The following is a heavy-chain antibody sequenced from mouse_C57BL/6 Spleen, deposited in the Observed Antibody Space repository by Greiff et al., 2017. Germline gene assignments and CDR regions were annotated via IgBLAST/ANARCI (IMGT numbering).Heavy chain of an antibody. CDR2: IDPEDGET. CDR1: GFNIKDYY. Sequence: VQLQQSGAELVKPGASVKLSCTASGFNIKDYYMHWVKQRTEQGLEWIGRIDPEDGETKYAPKFQGKATLTVDTSSTTAYLQLSSLTSEDTAVYDCARSALDDPAFAYWGQGTLVTVSA. V-gene: IGHV14-2*01. CDR3: ARSALDDPAFAY. J-gene: IGHJ3*01.